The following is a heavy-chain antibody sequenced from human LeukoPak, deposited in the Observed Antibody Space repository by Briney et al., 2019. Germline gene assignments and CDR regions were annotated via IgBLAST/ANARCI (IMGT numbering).Heavy chain of an antibody. Sequence: PSETLSLTCTVSGGSISSSSYYWSWIRQPPGKGLEWIGEINHSGSTNYNPSLKSRVTISVDTSKNQFSLKLSSVTAAGTAVYYCARLTLKRVVSRVFVAAAPWGFDYWGQGTLVTVSS. V-gene: IGHV4-39*07. D-gene: IGHD6-13*01. J-gene: IGHJ4*02. CDR3: ARLTLKRVVSRVFVAAAPWGFDY. CDR1: GGSISSSSYY. CDR2: INHSGST.